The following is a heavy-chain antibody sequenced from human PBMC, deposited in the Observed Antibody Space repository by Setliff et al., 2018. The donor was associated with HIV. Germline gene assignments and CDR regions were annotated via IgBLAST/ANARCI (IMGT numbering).Heavy chain of an antibody. Sequence: PGESLKISCVVSGLPFSGVWMSWVRQASGKGLEWVGRIKGKHYGETTDYAAPVKGRFTISRDDSKNTLYLQMNSLKTEDTAVYYCATDDFFNNGGPPGGPDYFDYWGQGTLVTVSS. J-gene: IGHJ4*02. CDR3: ATDDFFNNGGPPGGPDYFDY. CDR1: GLPFSGVW. D-gene: IGHD2-8*01. CDR2: IKGKHYGETT. V-gene: IGHV3-15*01.